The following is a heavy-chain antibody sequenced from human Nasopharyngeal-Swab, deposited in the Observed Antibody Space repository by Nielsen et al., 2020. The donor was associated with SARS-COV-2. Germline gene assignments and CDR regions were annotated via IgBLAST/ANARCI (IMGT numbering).Heavy chain of an antibody. D-gene: IGHD2-15*01. V-gene: IGHV1-69*13. CDR3: ARDVHGGSWVFDY. CDR1: GGSFSTYA. CDR2: IIPSFSRG. J-gene: IGHJ4*02. Sequence: SVKVSCKASGGSFSTYAFSWVRQAPGQGLEWMGGIIPSFSRGNYAQKFQDRGTITADEATSTAYMELSSLRSEDTAVYYCARDVHGGSWVFDYWGQGTLVTVSS.